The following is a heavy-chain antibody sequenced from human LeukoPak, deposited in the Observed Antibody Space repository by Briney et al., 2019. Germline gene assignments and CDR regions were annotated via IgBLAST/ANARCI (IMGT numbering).Heavy chain of an antibody. CDR3: AKDRSSNGYYITH. CDR1: QFGFNTYA. V-gene: IGHV3-30*02. Sequence: PGGSLRLSCAASQFGFNTYAMHWFRQAPGKGLEWVALMHYDGTREYYAESVKGRFTISRDNSKNILYLQMNSLRREDTAMYFCAKDRSSNGYYITHWGQGTLVSVSS. D-gene: IGHD3-22*01. CDR2: MHYDGTRE. J-gene: IGHJ4*02.